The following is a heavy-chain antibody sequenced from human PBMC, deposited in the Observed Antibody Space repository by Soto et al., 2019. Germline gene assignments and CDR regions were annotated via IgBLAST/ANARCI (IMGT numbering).Heavy chain of an antibody. Sequence: QVQLVQSGAEEKKPGASVKVSCKASGYTFTSYAMHWVRQAPGQRLEWMGWINAGNGNTKYSQKFQGRVTITRDTAASTAHMELSSLRSEDTAVSYCARSPGIAVADYWGQGTLVTVSS. D-gene: IGHD6-19*01. V-gene: IGHV1-3*05. CDR3: ARSPGIAVADY. CDR2: INAGNGNT. CDR1: GYTFTSYA. J-gene: IGHJ4*02.